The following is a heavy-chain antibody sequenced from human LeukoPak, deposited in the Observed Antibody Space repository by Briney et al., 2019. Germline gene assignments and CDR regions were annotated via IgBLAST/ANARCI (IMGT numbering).Heavy chain of an antibody. CDR1: GGSISSYY. CDR2: VSNRGST. D-gene: IGHD3-3*01. Sequence: SETLPLTCTVSGGSISSYYWSWVRQPPGKGLEWIGYVSNRGSTDYNPSLKSRIIISIDTSKNQFSLRLSSVTAADTAVYYCAINGGFWSGYYSYFDYWGQGTLVTVSS. V-gene: IGHV4-59*12. J-gene: IGHJ4*02. CDR3: AINGGFWSGYYSYFDY.